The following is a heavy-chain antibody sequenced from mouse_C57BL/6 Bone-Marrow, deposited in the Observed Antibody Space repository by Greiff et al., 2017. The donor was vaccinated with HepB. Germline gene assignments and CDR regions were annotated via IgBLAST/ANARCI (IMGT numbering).Heavy chain of an antibody. D-gene: IGHD2-4*01. V-gene: IGHV1-82*01. Sequence: VQLQQSGPELVKPGASVKISCKASGYAFSSSWMNWVKQRPGKGLEWIGRIYPGDGDTNYNGKFKGKATLTADKSSSTAYMQLSSLTSEDSAVYFCASERNDYDIAWYAYWGQGTLVTVSA. J-gene: IGHJ3*01. CDR2: IYPGDGDT. CDR1: GYAFSSSW. CDR3: ASERNDYDIAWYAY.